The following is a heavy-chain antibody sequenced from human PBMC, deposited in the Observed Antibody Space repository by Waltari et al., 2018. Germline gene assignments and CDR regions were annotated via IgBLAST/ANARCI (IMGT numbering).Heavy chain of an antibody. J-gene: IGHJ4*02. CDR1: GYSISSGYY. D-gene: IGHD6-13*01. CDR2: IYHCGGT. V-gene: IGHV4-38-2*01. CDR3: ARLGGIAAAGKGYYFDY. Sequence: QVQLQESGPGLVKPSETLSLTCAVSGYSISSGYYWGWIRQPPGKGLEWIGSIYHCGGTYYNPALKSRVTISVDTSKNQFSLKLSSVTAADTAVYYCARLGGIAAAGKGYYFDYWGQGTLVTVSS.